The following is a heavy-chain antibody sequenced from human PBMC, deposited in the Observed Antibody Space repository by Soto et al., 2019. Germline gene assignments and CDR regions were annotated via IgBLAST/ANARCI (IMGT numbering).Heavy chain of an antibody. Sequence: QVQLVQSGAEVKKPGASVKVSCKTSGDSFSAFYLHWVRQAPGQGFEGLGWINPNGGATRYPQKFRSRVAMPRDTSIRKAYLELSSLRSDDTAIYYCARESVGATATLYCNYSYRDVWDKGTKVTVSS. V-gene: IGHV1-2*02. J-gene: IGHJ6*03. CDR1: GDSFSAFY. CDR2: INPNGGAT. CDR3: ARESVGATATLYCNYSYRDV. D-gene: IGHD1-26*01.